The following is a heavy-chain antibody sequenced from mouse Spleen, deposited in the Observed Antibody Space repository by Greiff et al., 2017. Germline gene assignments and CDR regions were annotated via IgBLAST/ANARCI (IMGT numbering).Heavy chain of an antibody. D-gene: IGHD2-3*01. Sequence: VQLQQSGAELVKPGASVKMSCKASGYTFTSYWITWVKQRPGQGLEWIGDIYPGSGSTNYNEKFKSKATLTVDTSSSTAYMQLSSLTSEDSAVYYCARGEDDTWYFDVWGAGTTVTVSS. CDR2: IYPGSGST. CDR1: GYTFTSYW. J-gene: IGHJ1*01. CDR3: ARGEDDTWYFDV. V-gene: IGHV1-55*01.